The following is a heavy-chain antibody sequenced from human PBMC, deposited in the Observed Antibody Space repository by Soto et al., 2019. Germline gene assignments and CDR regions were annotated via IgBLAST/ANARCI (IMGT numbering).Heavy chain of an antibody. D-gene: IGHD3-22*01. Sequence: QITLKESGPTLVKPTQTLTLTCTFSGFSLSTSGVVVGWIRQPPGKALEWLALIYWDADKRYSPSLKSRLTITKDTAKNQVVLTMTNMDPVDTATYYCAHWTYYYDSSGYYSRAEYFHHCGQVTLVTVSS. CDR2: IYWDADK. J-gene: IGHJ1*01. V-gene: IGHV2-5*02. CDR3: AHWTYYYDSSGYYSRAEYFHH. CDR1: GFSLSTSGVV.